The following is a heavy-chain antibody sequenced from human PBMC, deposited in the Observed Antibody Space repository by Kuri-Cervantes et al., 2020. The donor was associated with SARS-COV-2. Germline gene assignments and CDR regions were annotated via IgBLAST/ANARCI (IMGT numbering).Heavy chain of an antibody. V-gene: IGHV4-39*07. CDR3: ARQGGYYGSGRGYYFDY. CDR2: IYYSGST. D-gene: IGHD3-10*01. CDR1: GGSISSSSYY. Sequence: ESLKISCTVSGGSISSSSYYWGWIRQPPGKGLEWIGSIYYSGSTYYNPSLKSRVTISVDTSKNQFSLKLSSVTAADTAVYYCARQGGYYGSGRGYYFDYWGQGTLVTVSS. J-gene: IGHJ4*02.